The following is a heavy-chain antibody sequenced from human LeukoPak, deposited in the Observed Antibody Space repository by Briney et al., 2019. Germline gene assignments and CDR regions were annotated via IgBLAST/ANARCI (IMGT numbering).Heavy chain of an antibody. D-gene: IGHD6-13*01. CDR2: VYPADSDS. J-gene: IGHJ3*01. CDR1: GYRFCNYW. CDR3: ARLECDSSWFCPFDF. V-gene: IGHV5-51*01. Sequence: GDSLQISCQASGYRFCNYWIAWVRPMPGKGLEWMGIVYPADSDSRYSPSFQGQVTISADKSSRTASLQWSSLKASDTAMYYCARLECDSSWFCPFDFWGQGTMVTVSS.